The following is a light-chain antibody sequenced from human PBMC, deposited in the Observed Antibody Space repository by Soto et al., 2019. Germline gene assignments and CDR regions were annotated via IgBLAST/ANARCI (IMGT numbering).Light chain of an antibody. CDR1: SNDVGGYDS. CDR2: EVI. V-gene: IGLV2-8*01. Sequence: QSVLTQPPSASGSPGQSVTISCTGTSNDVGGYDSVSWFQQRPGKVPKLLIYEVIKRPSGVPDRFSVSKSGNTASLTVSVLQAEDEADYYCSSHSGSFNFYVFGTGTKVTVL. CDR3: SSHSGSFNFYV. J-gene: IGLJ1*01.